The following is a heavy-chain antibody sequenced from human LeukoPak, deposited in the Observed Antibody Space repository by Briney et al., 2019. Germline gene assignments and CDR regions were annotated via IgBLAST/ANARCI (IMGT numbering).Heavy chain of an antibody. J-gene: IGHJ5*02. V-gene: IGHV1-69*05. CDR1: GGTFSSYT. CDR2: IIPIFGTA. Sequence: SVKVSCKASGGTFSSYTISWVRQAPGQGLEWMGRIIPIFGTANYAQKFQGRVTITTDESTSTAYMELSSLRSEDTAVYYCAAECGGDCYSGWFDPWGQGTLVTVSS. D-gene: IGHD2-21*02. CDR3: AAECGGDCYSGWFDP.